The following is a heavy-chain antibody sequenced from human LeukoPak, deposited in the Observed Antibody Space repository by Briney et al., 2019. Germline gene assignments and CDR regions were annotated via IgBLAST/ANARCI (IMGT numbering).Heavy chain of an antibody. CDR2: ISGSGGST. Sequence: GGSLRLSCAASGFTFSSYAMSWVRQAPGKGPEWVSAISGSGGSTYYADSVKGRFTISRDNSKNTLYLQMNSLRAEDTAVYYCAKVLYYYDSSGYYYFDYWGQGTLVTVSS. D-gene: IGHD3-22*01. CDR3: AKVLYYYDSSGYYYFDY. CDR1: GFTFSSYA. V-gene: IGHV3-23*01. J-gene: IGHJ4*02.